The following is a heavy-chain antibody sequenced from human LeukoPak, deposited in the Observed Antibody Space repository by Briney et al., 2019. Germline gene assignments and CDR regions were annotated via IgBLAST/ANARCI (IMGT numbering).Heavy chain of an antibody. CDR2: ISSSSSTI. CDR3: ARCMGELSYYYYYYMDV. CDR1: GFTFSSYS. Sequence: GGSLKLSCAASGFTFSSYSMNWVRQAPGKRLEWVSYISSSSSTIYYADSVKGRFTISIDNAKNSLYLQMNSLRAEDTAVYYCARCMGELSYYYYYYMDVWGKGTTVTISS. J-gene: IGHJ6*03. D-gene: IGHD3-16*02. V-gene: IGHV3-48*04.